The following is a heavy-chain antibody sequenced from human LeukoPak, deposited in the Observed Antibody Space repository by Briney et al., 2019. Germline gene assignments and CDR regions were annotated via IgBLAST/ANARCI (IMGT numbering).Heavy chain of an antibody. D-gene: IGHD6-13*01. CDR1: GYTFTSYG. J-gene: IGHJ3*02. CDR2: ISAYNGNT. Sequence: GASVKLSCKASGYTFTSYGISWVRQAPGQGLEWMAWISAYNGNTNYTQKLQGRVTMTTDTSTSTAYMELKSLRSDDTAVYYCATRVLRGGIAAAGPDAFDIWGQGTRVTVSS. V-gene: IGHV1-18*01. CDR3: ATRVLRGGIAAAGPDAFDI.